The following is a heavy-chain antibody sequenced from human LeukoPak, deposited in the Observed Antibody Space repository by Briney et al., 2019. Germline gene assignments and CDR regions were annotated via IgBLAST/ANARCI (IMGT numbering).Heavy chain of an antibody. V-gene: IGHV3-53*01. J-gene: IGHJ4*02. CDR3: AREISGSYSY. Sequence: QPGGSLRLSCAASGFTVSRNYMTWVRQTPGKGLEWVSVIYTGGNTHYADSVKGRFTISRDNSKNTLYLQMNSLRAEDTAVYYCAREISGSYSYWGQGTLITVSS. CDR2: IYTGGNT. CDR1: GFTVSRNY. D-gene: IGHD1-26*01.